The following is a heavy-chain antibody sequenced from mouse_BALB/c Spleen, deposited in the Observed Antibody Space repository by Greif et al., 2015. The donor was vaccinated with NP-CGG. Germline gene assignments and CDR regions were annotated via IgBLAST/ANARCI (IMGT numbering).Heavy chain of an antibody. CDR2: INPSTGYT. Sequence: VQRVESGAELAKPGASVKMSCKASGYTFTSYWMHWVKQRPGQGLEWIGYINPSTGYTEYNQKFKDKATLTADKSSSTAYMQLSSLTSEDSAVYYCARSGNYAYWGQGTLVTVSA. J-gene: IGHJ3*01. V-gene: IGHV1-7*01. CDR1: GYTFTSYW. CDR3: ARSGNYAY. D-gene: IGHD2-1*01.